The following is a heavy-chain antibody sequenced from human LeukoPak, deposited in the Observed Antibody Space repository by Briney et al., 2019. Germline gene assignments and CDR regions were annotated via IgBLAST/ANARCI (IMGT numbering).Heavy chain of an antibody. Sequence: GAALINNNISWVRQAPGQGLEWMGRIIPILGIANYAQKFQGRVTITTDESTSTAYMELSGLRSEDTAVYYCARDKNWNHNWFDPWGQGTLVTVSS. V-gene: IGHV1-69*16. J-gene: IGHJ5*02. CDR1: GAALINNN. CDR2: IIPILGIA. D-gene: IGHD1-1*01. CDR3: ARDKNWNHNWFDP.